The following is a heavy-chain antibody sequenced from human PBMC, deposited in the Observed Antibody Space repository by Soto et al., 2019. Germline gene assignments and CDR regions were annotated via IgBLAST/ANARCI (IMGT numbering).Heavy chain of an antibody. V-gene: IGHV3-11*01. D-gene: IGHD2-2*02. J-gene: IGHJ5*02. CDR1: GFTFSDYY. Sequence: QVQLVESGGGLVKPGGSLRLSCAASGFTFSDYYMSWIRQAPGKGLEWVSYISSSGSTIFYADSVKGRFTISRDNAKNSLYLQMNSLRAEDTAVYYCTRGHYPAIVVVPAAILVPWFDPWGQGTLVTVSS. CDR2: ISSSGSTI. CDR3: TRGHYPAIVVVPAAILVPWFDP.